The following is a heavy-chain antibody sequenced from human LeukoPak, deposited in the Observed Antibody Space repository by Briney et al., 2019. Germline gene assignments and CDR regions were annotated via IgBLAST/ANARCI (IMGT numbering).Heavy chain of an antibody. V-gene: IGHV1-2*02. Sequence: ASVKVSCKASGYTFTDYNLHWVRHAPGEGVGWMGWINPKSGGTKFAQKHQGAVTMTADTSIDTAYLELSNLKSDDTAIYYCARSSSGWPLYFDCWGQGTLVTVSS. J-gene: IGHJ4*02. CDR1: GYTFTDYN. D-gene: IGHD6-19*01. CDR2: INPKSGGT. CDR3: ARSSSGWPLYFDC.